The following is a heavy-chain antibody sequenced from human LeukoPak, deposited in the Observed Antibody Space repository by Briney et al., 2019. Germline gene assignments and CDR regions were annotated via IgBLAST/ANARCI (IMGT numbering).Heavy chain of an antibody. CDR2: INPSGGST. J-gene: IGHJ6*03. CDR3: ATSTPLLRYFDWFNKGHYYYYMDV. V-gene: IGHV1-46*01. Sequence: ASVKVSCEASGYTFTSYYMHWVRQAPGQGLEWMGIINPSGGSTSYAQKFQGRVTMTRDMSTSTVYVELSSLRSEDTAVYYCATSTPLLRYFDWFNKGHYYYYMDVWGKGTTVTVSS. D-gene: IGHD3-9*01. CDR1: GYTFTSYY.